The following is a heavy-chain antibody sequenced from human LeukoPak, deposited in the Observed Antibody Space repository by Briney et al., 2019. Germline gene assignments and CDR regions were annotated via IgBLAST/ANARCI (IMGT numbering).Heavy chain of an antibody. V-gene: IGHV1-24*01. CDR1: GYTLTELS. Sequence: ASVKVSCKVSGYTLTELSMHWVRQAPGKGLEWMGGFDPEDGETIYAQKFQGRVTMTEDTSTDTAYMELSSLRSEDTAVYYCATDRAGEGVGDPPRGAFDIWGQGTMVTVSS. CDR3: ATDRAGEGVGDPPRGAFDI. J-gene: IGHJ3*02. D-gene: IGHD3-10*01. CDR2: FDPEDGET.